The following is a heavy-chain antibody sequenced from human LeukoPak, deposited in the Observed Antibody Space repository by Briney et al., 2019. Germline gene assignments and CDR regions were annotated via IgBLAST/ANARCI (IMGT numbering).Heavy chain of an antibody. Sequence: SETLSLTCTVSGYSISSGYYWGWIRQPPGKGLEWIGEINHSGSTNYNPSLKSRVTISVDTSKNQFSLKLSSVTAADTAVYYCARGAWKGYCSGGSCYAFDYWGQGTLVTVSS. V-gene: IGHV4-38-2*02. CDR3: ARGAWKGYCSGGSCYAFDY. CDR1: GYSISSGYY. CDR2: INHSGST. D-gene: IGHD2-15*01. J-gene: IGHJ4*02.